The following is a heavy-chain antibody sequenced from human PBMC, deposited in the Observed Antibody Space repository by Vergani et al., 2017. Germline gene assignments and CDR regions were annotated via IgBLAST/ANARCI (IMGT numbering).Heavy chain of an antibody. V-gene: IGHV4-4*02. CDR1: GGSISSSNW. CDR3: AIDRGSTSFARFDY. J-gene: IGHJ4*02. D-gene: IGHD2-2*01. CDR2: IYHRGST. Sequence: QVQLQESGPGLVKPSGTLSLTCAVSGGSISSSNWWSWVRQPPGKGLEWIGEIYHRGSTNSNPSLKCQVTISVDKSKNQFSLKLSSVTAADTAVYYCAIDRGSTSFARFDYWGQGTLVTVSS.